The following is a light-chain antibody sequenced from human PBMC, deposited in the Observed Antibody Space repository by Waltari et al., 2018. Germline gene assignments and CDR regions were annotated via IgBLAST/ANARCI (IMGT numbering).Light chain of an antibody. CDR1: QSVAGRN. CDR2: GAS. Sequence: EIVLTQSPGTLSLSPGERATLSCRASQSVAGRNLAWYQQKAGQAPRLLIYGASSRATGIPDRVSGSVSGTEFTLTISRLEPEDVAVYYCQQYNNSPLTFGGGTKVEIK. V-gene: IGKV3-20*01. J-gene: IGKJ4*01. CDR3: QQYNNSPLT.